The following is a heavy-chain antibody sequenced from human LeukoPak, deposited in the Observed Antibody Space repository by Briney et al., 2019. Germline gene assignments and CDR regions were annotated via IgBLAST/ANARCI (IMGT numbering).Heavy chain of an antibody. J-gene: IGHJ2*01. CDR2: INPNSGDT. CDR3: ARDVYTSGWRYFDL. CDR1: GSAFTGHY. V-gene: IGHV1-2*02. Sequence: ASVKVSCKASGSAFTGHYMHWVRQDPGQGPEWLAWINPNSGDTNYAQKFQGRVTLTRDASIGTAYMEMNRLTYDDTAIYYCARDVYTSGWRYFDLWGHGTLVTVSS. D-gene: IGHD6-19*01.